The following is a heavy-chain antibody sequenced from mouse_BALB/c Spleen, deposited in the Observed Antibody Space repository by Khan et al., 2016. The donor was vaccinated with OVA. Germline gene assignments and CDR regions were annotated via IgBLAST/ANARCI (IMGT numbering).Heavy chain of an antibody. D-gene: IGHD2-10*01. V-gene: IGHV9-3-1*01. CDR3: ARPPYFSYAMDN. CDR2: INTYTGEP. J-gene: IGHJ4*01. CDR1: GHTITNYG. Sequence: QIQLVQSGPELKKPGETVKISCKASGHTITNYGMNWVKQAPGKGLKWMGWINTYTGEPTYADDFNGRLAFSLETSASTAYLQINNLKNEDTATYCCARPPYFSYAMDNWGQGTSVTVSS.